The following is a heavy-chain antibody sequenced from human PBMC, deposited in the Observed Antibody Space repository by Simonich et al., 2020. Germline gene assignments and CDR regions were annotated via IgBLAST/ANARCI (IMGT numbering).Heavy chain of an antibody. CDR3: ARHLQLGPFDY. CDR2: INHSGST. Sequence: QVQLQQWGAGLLKPSETLSLTCAVYGGSFSGYYWSWIRQPPGKGLEWMGEINHSGSTNYHPSLKRRVTISVDTSKNQFSLKLSSVTAAYTAVYYCARHLQLGPFDYWGQGTLVTVSS. CDR1: GGSFSGYY. J-gene: IGHJ4*02. D-gene: IGHD1-1*01. V-gene: IGHV4-34*01.